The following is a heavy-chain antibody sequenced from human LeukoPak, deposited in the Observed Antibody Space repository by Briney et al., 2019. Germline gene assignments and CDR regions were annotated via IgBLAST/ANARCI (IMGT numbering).Heavy chain of an antibody. J-gene: IGHJ4*02. CDR2: IYYSGGT. Sequence: SETLSLTCTVSGGSISTNNWSWIRQPPGKGLEWIGHIYYSGGTNYSPSLKSRVTISVDTSKNQFSLKLSSVTAADTAVYYCARLLGAARGPFDYWGQGTLVTVSS. CDR3: ARLLGAARGPFDY. V-gene: IGHV4-59*01. D-gene: IGHD4/OR15-4a*01. CDR1: GGSISTNN.